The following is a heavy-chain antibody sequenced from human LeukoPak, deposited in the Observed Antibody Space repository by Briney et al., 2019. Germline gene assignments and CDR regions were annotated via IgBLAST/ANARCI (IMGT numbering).Heavy chain of an antibody. V-gene: IGHV1-18*01. CDR2: ISAYNGNT. J-gene: IGHJ4*02. CDR3: ARDRGQLWSPYYFDY. CDR1: GGTFSSYA. D-gene: IGHD5-18*01. Sequence: GASVKVSCKASGGTFSSYAITWVRQAPGQGLEWMGWISAYNGNTNYAQKFQGRVTMTTDTSTTTAYMELRSLRSDDTAVYYCARDRGQLWSPYYFDYWGQGTLVIVSS.